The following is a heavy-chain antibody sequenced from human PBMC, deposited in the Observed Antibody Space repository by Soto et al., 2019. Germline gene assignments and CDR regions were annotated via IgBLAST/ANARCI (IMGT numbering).Heavy chain of an antibody. J-gene: IGHJ4*02. D-gene: IGHD5-12*01. V-gene: IGHV4-34*01. CDR3: ARGRPPIYSGPLSH. CDR2: INHSGSP. CDR1: GGSFTDYY. Sequence: SETLSLTCAVYGGSFTDYYWSWIRQPPGKGLEWIGEINHSGSPDYNPSLKSRVTISINTSKNQFSLNLSSVTAADTAVYYCARGRPPIYSGPLSHWGQGALVTVSS.